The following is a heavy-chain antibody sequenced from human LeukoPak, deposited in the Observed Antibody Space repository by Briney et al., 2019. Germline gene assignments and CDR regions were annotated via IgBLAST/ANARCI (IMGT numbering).Heavy chain of an antibody. V-gene: IGHV3-7*03. CDR1: GFTSSSHW. Sequence: SGGSLRLSCAGSGFTSSSHWMNWVRQTPGKGLEWVASIKHDGSEKNYVDSVKGRFTISRDNAKNSLYVEMNNLRGEDTAVYYCARDNFDWRPLDCWGQGTLVAVSS. CDR2: IKHDGSEK. CDR3: ARDNFDWRPLDC. D-gene: IGHD3-9*01. J-gene: IGHJ4*02.